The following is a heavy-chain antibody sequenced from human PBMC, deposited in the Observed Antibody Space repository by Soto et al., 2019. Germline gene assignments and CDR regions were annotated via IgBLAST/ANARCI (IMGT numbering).Heavy chain of an antibody. J-gene: IGHJ6*02. CDR3: TTGSVEGI. Sequence: EVQLVESAGGLVKPRGSLSVSWVASGFYFKEAWMNWVRQAPGQGLEWVGRIKTSAGGGATNYAAPVQGRFTISRDDSKNTLYLHMNSLRTEDTAIYFCTTGSVEGIWGQGTTVIVSS. CDR2: IKTSAGGGAT. D-gene: IGHD2-15*01. CDR1: GFYFKEAW. V-gene: IGHV3-15*07.